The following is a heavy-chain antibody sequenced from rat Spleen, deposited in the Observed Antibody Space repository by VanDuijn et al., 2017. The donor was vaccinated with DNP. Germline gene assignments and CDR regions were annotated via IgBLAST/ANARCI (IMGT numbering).Heavy chain of an antibody. J-gene: IGHJ3*01. V-gene: IGHV5-22*01. CDR1: GFIFSDYY. Sequence: EVQLVESGGGLVQPGRSLKLSCAASGFIFSDYYMAWVRQAPTKGLEWVAYISYDGISSFYGDSVRGRFTISRDNTKSTLYLQMNSLTSEDWATYYCVTHPSWFGYWGPGTLVTVSS. CDR3: VTHPSWFGY. CDR2: ISYDGISS.